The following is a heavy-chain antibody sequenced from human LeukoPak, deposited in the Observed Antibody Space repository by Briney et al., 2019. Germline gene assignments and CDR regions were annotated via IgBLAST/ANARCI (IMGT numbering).Heavy chain of an antibody. J-gene: IGHJ4*02. CDR2: ISGSGGTT. Sequence: GGSLGLSCAASGFSFSSYAMSWVRQAPGKGLEWVSGISGSGGTTYYADSVKGRFTISRDNSKNMLYLQMNSLRAEDTAVYYCARSSGYFDYWGQGTLVTVSS. CDR3: ARSSGYFDY. CDR1: GFSFSSYA. V-gene: IGHV3-23*01. D-gene: IGHD3-22*01.